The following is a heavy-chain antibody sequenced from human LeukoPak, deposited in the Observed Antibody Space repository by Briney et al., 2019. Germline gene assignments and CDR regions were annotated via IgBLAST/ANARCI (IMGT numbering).Heavy chain of an antibody. D-gene: IGHD6-13*01. CDR3: AKDSPSYSSSWYGGY. J-gene: IGHJ4*02. CDR1: GFTFSSYA. V-gene: IGHV3-23*01. CDR2: ISGSGGST. Sequence: GGSLRLSCAASGFTFSSYAMSWVRQAPGKGLEWVSAISGSGGSTYYADSVKGRFTISRDKSKNTLYLQMNSLRAEDTAVYYCAKDSPSYSSSWYGGYWGQGTLVTVSS.